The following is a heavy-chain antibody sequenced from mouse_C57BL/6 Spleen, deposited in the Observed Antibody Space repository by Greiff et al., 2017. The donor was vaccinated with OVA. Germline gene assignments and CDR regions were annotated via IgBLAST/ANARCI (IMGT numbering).Heavy chain of an antibody. Sequence: VKVEESGPGLVQPSQSLSITCTVSGFSLTSYGVHWVRQSPGKGLEWLGVIWSGGSTDYNAAFISRLSISKDNSKSQVFFKMNSLQADDTAIYYCARTYYGSSYYAMDYWGQGTSVTVSS. D-gene: IGHD1-1*01. CDR3: ARTYYGSSYYAMDY. CDR2: IWSGGST. CDR1: GFSLTSYG. V-gene: IGHV2-2*01. J-gene: IGHJ4*01.